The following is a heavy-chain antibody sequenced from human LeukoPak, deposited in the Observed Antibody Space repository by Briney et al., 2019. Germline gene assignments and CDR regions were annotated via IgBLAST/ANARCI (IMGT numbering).Heavy chain of an antibody. Sequence: ASVKVSCKASGYTFTGYYMHWVRQAPGQGLEWMGWINPNSGGTNYAQKVQGRVTMTRDTSISTAYMELSRLRSDDTAVYYCAGGGRGAVAGGGYWGQGTLVTVSS. CDR2: INPNSGGT. CDR3: AGGGRGAVAGGGY. CDR1: GYTFTGYY. J-gene: IGHJ4*02. D-gene: IGHD6-19*01. V-gene: IGHV1-2*02.